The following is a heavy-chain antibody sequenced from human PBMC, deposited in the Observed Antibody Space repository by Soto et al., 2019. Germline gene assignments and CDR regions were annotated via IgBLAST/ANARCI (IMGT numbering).Heavy chain of an antibody. CDR1: EFTFSGYW. V-gene: IGHV3-74*02. Sequence: EVQLEESGGGLVQPGGSLRVSCTASEFTFSGYWMHWVRQAPGKGLVWVSRINEDGSSADYADSVRGRFTISRDNAKNTLLLPMNSVRTEDTDSYYWSRVSSGWPGVDYWGPGTLVTVSS. CDR2: INEDGSSA. CDR3: SRVSSGWPGVDY. D-gene: IGHD6-25*01. J-gene: IGHJ4*02.